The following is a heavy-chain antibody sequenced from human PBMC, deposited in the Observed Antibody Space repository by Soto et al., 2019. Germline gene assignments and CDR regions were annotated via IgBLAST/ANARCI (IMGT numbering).Heavy chain of an antibody. D-gene: IGHD1-1*01. Sequence: GGSLRLSCAASGLPFNRNGMHWVRQAPGKGLEWVAVIWYDGSKEYYSDSVKGRFTISRDNSKNMLYLQMNSVRVEDTAVYFCARDRSAGNYFYYGMDVWGQGTTVTVS. CDR3: ARDRSAGNYFYYGMDV. J-gene: IGHJ6*02. CDR2: IWYDGSKE. V-gene: IGHV3-33*01. CDR1: GLPFNRNG.